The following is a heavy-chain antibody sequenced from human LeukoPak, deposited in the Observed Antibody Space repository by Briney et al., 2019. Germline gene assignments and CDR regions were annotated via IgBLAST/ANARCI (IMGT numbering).Heavy chain of an antibody. CDR1: GGTITGHY. D-gene: IGHD3-16*01. J-gene: IGHJ5*02. V-gene: IGHV4-59*11. CDR3: ARLHALGAEEFDP. Sequence: SETLSLTCTVSGGTITGHYWSWIRQPPGKGLEWIGYTHYTGSTNYNPSLNSRITMSVDTPNNQFSLRLTSVTATDTAVYYCARLHALGAEEFDPWGQGALVTVSS. CDR2: THYTGST.